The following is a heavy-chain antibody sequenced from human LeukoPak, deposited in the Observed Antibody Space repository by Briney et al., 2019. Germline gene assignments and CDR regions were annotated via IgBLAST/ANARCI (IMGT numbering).Heavy chain of an antibody. J-gene: IGHJ6*02. CDR3: ARFGVDYDMGV. CDR2: IHYSGRA. Sequence: SETLSLTCTVSGGSISGYYWTWVRQPPGKGLEWIGQIHYSGRADYNPSPKSRITISVDTSKNQMSLKLTSVTAADTAIYCCARFGVDYDMGVWGQGTTVTVSS. D-gene: IGHD3-16*01. V-gene: IGHV4-59*01. CDR1: GGSISGYY.